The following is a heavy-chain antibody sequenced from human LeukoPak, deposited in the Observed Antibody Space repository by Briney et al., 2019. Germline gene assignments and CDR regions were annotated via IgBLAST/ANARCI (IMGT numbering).Heavy chain of an antibody. CDR3: ARGPTYSSGWYFDY. J-gene: IGHJ4*02. Sequence: VKVSCKASGGTFSSYAISWVRQAPGQGLEWMGGIIPIFGTANYAQKFQGRVTITADESTSTAYMELSSLRSEDTAVYYCARGPTYSSGWYFDYWGQGTLVTVSS. D-gene: IGHD6-19*01. V-gene: IGHV1-69*13. CDR1: GGTFSSYA. CDR2: IIPIFGTA.